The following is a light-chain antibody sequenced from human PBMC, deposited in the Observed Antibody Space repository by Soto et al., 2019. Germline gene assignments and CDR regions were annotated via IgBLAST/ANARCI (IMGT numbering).Light chain of an antibody. J-gene: IGKJ5*01. Sequence: EIVLTHSPATLSLSPGERATLSCRASQSVSSYLAWYQQKPGQAPRLLTYDTSNRATGTPARISGSGSGTDFTLTIGSLEPEDSAVYFCQQRSNWPITFGQGTRLEI. V-gene: IGKV3-11*01. CDR1: QSVSSY. CDR2: DTS. CDR3: QQRSNWPIT.